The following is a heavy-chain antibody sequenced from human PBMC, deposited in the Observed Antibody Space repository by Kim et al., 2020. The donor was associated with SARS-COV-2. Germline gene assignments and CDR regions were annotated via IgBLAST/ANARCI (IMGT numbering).Heavy chain of an antibody. CDR3: GGEGQEHNDWSFAL. Sequence: ADAVKGRFTISRDNSKSTLYLQMNSLRDEDTAVYYCGGEGQEHNDWSFALWGRGTRVTVSS. D-gene: IGHD1-1*01. V-gene: IGHV3-53*01. J-gene: IGHJ2*01.